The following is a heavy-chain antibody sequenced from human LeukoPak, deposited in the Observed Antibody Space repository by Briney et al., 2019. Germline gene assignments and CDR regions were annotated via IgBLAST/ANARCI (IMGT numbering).Heavy chain of an antibody. CDR2: MNPNSGNT. CDR3: ARTAHSSSFGDWFDP. V-gene: IGHV1-8*02. D-gene: IGHD6-13*01. CDR1: GYTFTGYY. J-gene: IGHJ5*02. Sequence: GASVKVSCKASGYTFTGYYMHWVRQAPGQGLEWMGWMNPNSGNTGYAQKFQGRVTMTRNTSISTAYTELSSLRSEDTAVYYCARTAHSSSFGDWFDPWGQGTLVTVSS.